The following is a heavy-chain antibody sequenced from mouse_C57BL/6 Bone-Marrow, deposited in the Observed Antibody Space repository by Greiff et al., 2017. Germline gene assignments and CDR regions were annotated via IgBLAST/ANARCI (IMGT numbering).Heavy chain of an antibody. Sequence: QVQLQQPGAELARPGSSVQLSCKASGYTFTSYWMHWVKQRPIQGLEWIGNIDPSDSEPHYNQKFKDKATLTVAKSSSTAYMQLRSLTSGDSAVYYCARWTGRVFDYWGQGTTLTVSS. V-gene: IGHV1-52*01. D-gene: IGHD4-1*01. CDR3: ARWTGRVFDY. CDR2: IDPSDSEP. CDR1: GYTFTSYW. J-gene: IGHJ2*01.